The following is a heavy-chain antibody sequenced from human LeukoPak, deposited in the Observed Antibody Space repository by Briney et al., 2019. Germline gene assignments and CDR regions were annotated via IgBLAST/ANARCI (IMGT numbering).Heavy chain of an antibody. CDR3: ARIGDTAMAYAFDI. CDR1: GGSFSGYY. J-gene: IGHJ3*02. V-gene: IGHV4-34*01. CDR2: INHSRST. D-gene: IGHD5-18*01. Sequence: SETLSLTCAVYGGSFSGYYWSWIRQPPGKGLEWIGEINHSRSTNYNPSLKSRVTISVDTSKNQFSLKLSSVTAADTAVYYCARIGDTAMAYAFDIWGQGTMVTVSS.